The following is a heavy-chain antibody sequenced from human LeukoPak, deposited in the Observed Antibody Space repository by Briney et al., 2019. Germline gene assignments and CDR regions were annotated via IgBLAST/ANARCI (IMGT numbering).Heavy chain of an antibody. CDR2: IYHDGNT. J-gene: IGHJ4*02. V-gene: IGHV4-38-2*02. CDR3: ARFFRTVWELPYY. Sequence: SETLSLTCSVSGYSISSGYYWGWIRQPPGKGLEWIGNIYHDGNTYYNPSLKSRVTISVDTSKNQFSLRLSSVTAAYTAVYYCARFFRTVWELPYYWGPGTLVTVSS. D-gene: IGHD1-26*01. CDR1: GYSISSGYY.